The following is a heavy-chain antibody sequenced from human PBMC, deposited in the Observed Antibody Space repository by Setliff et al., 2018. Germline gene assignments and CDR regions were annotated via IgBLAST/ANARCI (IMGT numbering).Heavy chain of an antibody. D-gene: IGHD2-2*01. V-gene: IGHV4-59*11. CDR3: ARVLEDIVVVPAALFDY. CDR2: IYYSGGT. CDR1: GGSISSHY. Sequence: PSETLSLTCTVSGGSISSHYWSWIRQPPGKGLEWIGSIYYSGGTNYNPSLKSRVTISVDTSKNQFSLKLSSVTAADTAVYYCARVLEDIVVVPAALFDYWGQGTLVTVSS. J-gene: IGHJ4*02.